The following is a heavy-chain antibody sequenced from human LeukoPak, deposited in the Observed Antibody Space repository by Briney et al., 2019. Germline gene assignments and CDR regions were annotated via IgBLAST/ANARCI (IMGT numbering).Heavy chain of an antibody. CDR2: TGDSGGT. CDR1: GGSITNNDYY. CDR3: ARHVLLWFIDY. D-gene: IGHD3-10*01. V-gene: IGHV4-39*01. Sequence: SETLSLTCTVSGGSITNNDYYWGWIRQAPGKGLEWIGSTGDSGGTYHNPSLKSRVTISTDTSKNQFTLKLNSVTAADTAVYYCARHVLLWFIDYWGQGTLVTVSS. J-gene: IGHJ4*02.